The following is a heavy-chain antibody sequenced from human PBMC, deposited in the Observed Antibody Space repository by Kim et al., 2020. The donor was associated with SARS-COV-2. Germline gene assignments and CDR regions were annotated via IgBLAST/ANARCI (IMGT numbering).Heavy chain of an antibody. CDR3: ASFVGNWNSDHRDY. V-gene: IGHV3-21*01. Sequence: DSVKGRFTLSRDNAKNSLYLQMNSLRAEDTAVYYCASFVGNWNSDHRDYWGQGTLVTVSS. D-gene: IGHD1-7*01. J-gene: IGHJ4*02.